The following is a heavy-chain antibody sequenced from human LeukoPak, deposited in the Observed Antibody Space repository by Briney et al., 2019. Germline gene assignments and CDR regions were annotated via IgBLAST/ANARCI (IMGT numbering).Heavy chain of an antibody. CDR1: GGTFSSYA. D-gene: IGHD3-22*01. CDR2: IIPIFGTA. J-gene: IGHJ5*02. CDR3: ARESGAHYYDSSGPSGWFDP. V-gene: IGHV1-69*13. Sequence: SVKVSCKASGGTFSSYAISWVRQAPGQGLEWMGGIIPIFGTANYAQKFQGRVTITADESTSTAYMELSSLRSEDTAVYYCARESGAHYYDSSGPSGWFDPWGQGTLVTVSS.